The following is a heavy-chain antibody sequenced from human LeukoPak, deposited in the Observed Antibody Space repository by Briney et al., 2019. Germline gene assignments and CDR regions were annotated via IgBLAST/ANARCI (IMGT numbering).Heavy chain of an antibody. D-gene: IGHD2-21*01. CDR1: GFTFSSYA. Sequence: GGSLRLSCAASGFTFSSYAMHWVRQAPGKGLEWVAVISYDGSNKYYADSVKGRFTISRDNSKNTLYLQMNSLRAEDTAVYYCARVKLAYCGAQCGIDYWGKGTLVTVSS. CDR2: ISYDGSNK. J-gene: IGHJ4*02. CDR3: ARVKLAYCGAQCGIDY. V-gene: IGHV3-30*04.